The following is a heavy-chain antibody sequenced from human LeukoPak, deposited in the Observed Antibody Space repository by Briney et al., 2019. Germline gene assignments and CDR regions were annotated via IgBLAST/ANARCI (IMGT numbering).Heavy chain of an antibody. CDR3: ARDVNYDHHY. Sequence: PGGSLRLSCAASGFTVSSDFVSWGRQAPGKGLEWISVIYSTGNTFYADSVKGRFTISRDNSKNTVSLQMDSLRAEDTAVYYCARDVNYDHHYWGRGTLVTVSS. V-gene: IGHV3-66*01. J-gene: IGHJ4*02. D-gene: IGHD4-11*01. CDR1: GFTVSSDF. CDR2: IYSTGNT.